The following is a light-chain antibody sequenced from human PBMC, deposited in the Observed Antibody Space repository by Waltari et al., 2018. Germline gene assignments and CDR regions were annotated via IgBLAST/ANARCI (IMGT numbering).Light chain of an antibody. CDR2: DVT. CDR3: SSYMDTTALEL. CDR1: TSDIGSYNY. Sequence: QSALTQPASVSGSPGQSITISCTGTTSDIGSYNYVSWYQQPPGKAPNLIIFDVTNRPAGVSNRFSGSKSGNTASLIISGLQGDDEADYYCSSYMDTTALELFGGGTSLTVL. J-gene: IGLJ2*01. V-gene: IGLV2-14*03.